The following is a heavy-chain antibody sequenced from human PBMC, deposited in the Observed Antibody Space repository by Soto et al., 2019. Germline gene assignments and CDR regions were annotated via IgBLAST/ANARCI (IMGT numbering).Heavy chain of an antibody. Sequence: QVQLQESGPGLVKPSETLPLTCSVSDGSVTGYCWSWIRQPPGRGLEWIGCIAYNGRAHYNPSLTRRVTMSLDSSSNRFSLRLRSVTTTDTAVYYCARGPDHSKVGYWGQGTLVTVSS. J-gene: IGHJ4*02. CDR3: ARGPDHSKVGY. D-gene: IGHD4-4*01. CDR2: IAYNGRA. V-gene: IGHV4-59*02. CDR1: DGSVTGYC.